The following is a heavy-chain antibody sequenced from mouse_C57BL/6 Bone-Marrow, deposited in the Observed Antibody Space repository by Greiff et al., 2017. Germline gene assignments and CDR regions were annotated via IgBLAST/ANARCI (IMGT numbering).Heavy chain of an antibody. CDR2: IYPRSGNT. D-gene: IGHD2-5*01. V-gene: IGHV1-81*01. Sequence: QVQLQQSGAELARPGASVKLSCKASGYTFTSSGISWVKQRTGQGLEWIGEIYPRSGNTYYNEKFKGKATLTADKSSSTAYMELRSLTSEDSAVYFCARSGSYSNYFAWFAYWGQETLVTVSA. CDR1: GYTFTSSG. CDR3: ARSGSYSNYFAWFAY. J-gene: IGHJ3*01.